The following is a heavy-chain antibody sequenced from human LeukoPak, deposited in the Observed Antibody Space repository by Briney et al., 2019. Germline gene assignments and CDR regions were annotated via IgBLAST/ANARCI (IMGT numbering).Heavy chain of an antibody. D-gene: IGHD1-26*01. J-gene: IGHJ2*01. CDR2: IYYSGST. Sequence: RPSETLCLTCTVSGGSISSYYWSWIRQPPGKGLEWIGYIYYSGSTNYNPSLKSRVTISVDTSKNQFSLKLSSVTAADTAVYYCARRELLRWYFDLWGRGTLVTVSS. CDR1: GGSISSYY. CDR3: ARRELLRWYFDL. V-gene: IGHV4-59*01.